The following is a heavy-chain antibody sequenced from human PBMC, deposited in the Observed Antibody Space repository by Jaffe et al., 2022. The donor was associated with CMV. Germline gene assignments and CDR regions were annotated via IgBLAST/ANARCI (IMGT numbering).Heavy chain of an antibody. V-gene: IGHV3-15*01. D-gene: IGHD1-26*01. J-gene: IGHJ6*03. CDR2: IKSKTDGGTT. CDR3: TTEKYSGSYYGYYYYYYMDV. CDR1: GFTFSNAW. Sequence: EVQLVESGGGLVKPGGSLRLSCAASGFTFSNAWMSWVRQAPGKGLEWVGRIKSKTDGGTTDYAAPVKGRFTISRDDSKNTLYLQMNSLKTEDTAVYYCTTEKYSGSYYGYYYYYYMDVWGKGTTVTVSS.